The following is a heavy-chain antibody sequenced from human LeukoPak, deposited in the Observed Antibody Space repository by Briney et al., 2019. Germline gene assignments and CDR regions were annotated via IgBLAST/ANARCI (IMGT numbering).Heavy chain of an antibody. CDR2: IIGSGVGT. CDR1: GFTFSSFA. J-gene: IGHJ5*01. CDR3: AKAALASGCRDS. D-gene: IGHD6-19*01. Sequence: GGSLRLSCAVSGFTFSSFAMSWVRQAPGNGLALASTIIGSGVGTYYADSVKGRLTIPRDNSKNTLYLQMNSLRAEDTAVYYCAKAALASGCRDSWGQGTLVTVSS. V-gene: IGHV3-23*01.